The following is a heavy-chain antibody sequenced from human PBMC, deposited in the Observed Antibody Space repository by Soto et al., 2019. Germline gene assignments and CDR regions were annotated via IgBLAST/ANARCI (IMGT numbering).Heavy chain of an antibody. CDR2: IYYSGST. CDR1: GGSISSYY. V-gene: IGHV4-59*01. Sequence: QVQLQESGPGLVKPSETLSLTCTVSGGSISSYYWSWIRQPPGKGLEWIGYIYYSGSTNYNPSLKSRVTISVDTSKNQFSLKLSSVTAADTAVYYCARDSGLVPAAPGGWWFDPWGQGTLVTVSS. D-gene: IGHD2-2*01. J-gene: IGHJ5*02. CDR3: ARDSGLVPAAPGGWWFDP.